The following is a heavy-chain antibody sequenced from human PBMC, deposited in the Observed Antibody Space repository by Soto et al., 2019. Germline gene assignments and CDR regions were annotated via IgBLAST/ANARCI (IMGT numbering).Heavy chain of an antibody. CDR3: SKRTSGTTWGEADY. J-gene: IGHJ4*02. V-gene: IGHV1-18*04. CDR2: ISGYRGNP. D-gene: IGHD4-17*01. CDR1: GYIFSDYG. Sequence: QVQVMQSGAEVKKPGDSVKVSCKTSGYIFSDYGITWGRQAPGQGLEWMGWISGYRGNPNLAQKFQGRFTITTDNSTRTAYMGWRRLRSDDTDVYYCSKRTSGTTWGEADYWGQGTLVTVSS.